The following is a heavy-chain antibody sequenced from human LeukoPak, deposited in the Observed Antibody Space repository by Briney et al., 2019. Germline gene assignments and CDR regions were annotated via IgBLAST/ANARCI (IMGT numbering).Heavy chain of an antibody. V-gene: IGHV1-69*01. Sequence: KISCKGSGYSFTSYWIGWVRQMPGKGLEWMGIIPIFGTANYAQKFQGRVTITADESTSTAYMELSSLRSEDTAVYYCARVDIWGQGTMVTVSS. CDR1: GYSFTSYW. J-gene: IGHJ3*02. CDR2: IIPIFGTA. CDR3: ARVDI.